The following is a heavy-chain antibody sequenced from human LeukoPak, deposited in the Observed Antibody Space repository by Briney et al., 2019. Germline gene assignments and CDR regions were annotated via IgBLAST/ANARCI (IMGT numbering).Heavy chain of an antibody. V-gene: IGHV4-59*01. D-gene: IGHD6-19*01. CDR2: IYYSGST. Sequence: SETLSLTCTVSGGSISSYYWSWIRQPPGKGLEWIGYIYYSGSTNYNPSLKSRVTISVDTSKNQFSLKLSSVTAADTAVYYCARAGDGSGWYEGYVYYYYYYMDVWGKGTTVTVSS. CDR3: ARAGDGSGWYEGYVYYYYYYMDV. CDR1: GGSISSYY. J-gene: IGHJ6*03.